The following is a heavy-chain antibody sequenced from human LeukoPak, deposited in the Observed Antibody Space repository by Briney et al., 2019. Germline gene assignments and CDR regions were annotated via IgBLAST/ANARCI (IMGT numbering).Heavy chain of an antibody. D-gene: IGHD6-6*01. J-gene: IGHJ2*01. Sequence: SETLSLTCAVYGGSFSGYYWSWIRQPPGKGLEWIGETNHSGSTNYNPSLKSRVTISVDTSKNQFSLKLSSVTAADTAVYYCARGNSSSSGWYFDLWGRGTLVTVSS. V-gene: IGHV4-34*01. CDR3: ARGNSSSSGWYFDL. CDR2: TNHSGST. CDR1: GGSFSGYY.